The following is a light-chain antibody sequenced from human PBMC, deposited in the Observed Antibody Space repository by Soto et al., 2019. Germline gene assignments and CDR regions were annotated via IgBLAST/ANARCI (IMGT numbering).Light chain of an antibody. Sequence: ERVTTQSPATLSVSPGERATLSCRASQTVAGNLAWYRQQPGQAPRLLIYDTSTRATGIPARFSGSGSGTEFTLTISSLQSEDFAVYYCQEYNGWSSFGQGTKVEIK. CDR2: DTS. CDR3: QEYNGWSS. CDR1: QTVAGN. J-gene: IGKJ1*01. V-gene: IGKV3-15*01.